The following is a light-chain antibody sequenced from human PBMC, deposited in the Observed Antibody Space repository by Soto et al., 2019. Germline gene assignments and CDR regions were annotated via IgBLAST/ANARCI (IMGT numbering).Light chain of an antibody. CDR1: QSISSW. CDR2: KVS. J-gene: IGKJ4*01. CDR3: QQYNSYSPLT. Sequence: DIQMTQSPSTLSASVGDRVTITCRASQSISSWLAWYQQKPGKAPRLLIYKVSDLESVVPSRFSGSGSGTDFTITISSLQPDDFATYYCQQYNSYSPLTFGGGTKVDIK. V-gene: IGKV1-5*03.